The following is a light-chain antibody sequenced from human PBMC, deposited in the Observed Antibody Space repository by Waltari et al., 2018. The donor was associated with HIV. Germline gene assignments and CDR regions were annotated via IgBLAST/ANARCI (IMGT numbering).Light chain of an antibody. CDR3: TTWDDSLNVLV. CDR2: SNN. CDR1: RSNIGSNT. V-gene: IGLV1-44*01. J-gene: IGLJ3*02. Sequence: QSVLTQPPSASGTPGQTVTISCSGSRSNIGSNTVNWYQNLPGTAPKLLIYSNNLRPSGVPDRFSGFKSGTSASLAISGLQSQDEADYYCTTWDDSLNVLVFGGGTEVTVL.